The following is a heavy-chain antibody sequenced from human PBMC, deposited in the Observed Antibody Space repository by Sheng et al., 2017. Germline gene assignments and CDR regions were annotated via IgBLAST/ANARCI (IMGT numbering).Heavy chain of an antibody. CDR3: ARVPDDFWSGYYWFDP. J-gene: IGHJ5*02. V-gene: IGHV1-2*02. Sequence: QVQLVQSGAEVKKPGASVKVSCKASGYTFTGYYMHWVRQAPGQGLEWMGWINPNSGGTNYAQKFQGRVTMTRDTSISTAYMELSRLRSDDTAVYYCARVPDDFWSGYYWFDPWGQGTLVTVSS. D-gene: IGHD3-3*01. CDR2: INPNSGGT. CDR1: GYTFTGYY.